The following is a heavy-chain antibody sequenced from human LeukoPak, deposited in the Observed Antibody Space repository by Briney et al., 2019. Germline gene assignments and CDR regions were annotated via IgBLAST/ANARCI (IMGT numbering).Heavy chain of an antibody. CDR1: GFTLSDYY. D-gene: IGHD3-22*01. CDR2: ISSSGSTI. J-gene: IGHJ4*02. CDR3: ARPYYYDSSGYYTPDY. Sequence: PGGSLRLSCAASGFTLSDYYMSWIRQAPGKGLEWVSYISSSGSTIYYADSVKGRFTISRGNAKNSLYLQMNSLRAEDTAVYYCARPYYYDSSGYYTPDYWGQGTLVTVSS. V-gene: IGHV3-11*01.